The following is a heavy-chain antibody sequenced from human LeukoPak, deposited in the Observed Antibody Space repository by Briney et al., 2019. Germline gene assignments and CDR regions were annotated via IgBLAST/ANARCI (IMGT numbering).Heavy chain of an antibody. CDR2: IYTSGST. CDR1: GGSFSGYY. V-gene: IGHV4-4*07. J-gene: IGHJ6*03. Sequence: SETLSLTCAVYGGSFSGYYWSWIRQPAGKGLEWIGRIYTSGSTNYNPSLKSRVTMSVDTSKNQFSLKLSSVTAADTAVYYCAREARPNYYGSGKGNYYYYYYMDVWGKGTTVTISS. D-gene: IGHD3-10*01. CDR3: AREARPNYYGSGKGNYYYYYYMDV.